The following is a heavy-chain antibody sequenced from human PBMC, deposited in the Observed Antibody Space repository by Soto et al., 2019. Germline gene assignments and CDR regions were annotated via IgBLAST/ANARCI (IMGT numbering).Heavy chain of an antibody. CDR3: AREPFAGVAAAGPPV. V-gene: IGHV1-69*13. Sequence: GASVKLSCKPSGATFSSYAISRLRKAPGQGLEWMGGIIPIFGTANYAQKFQGRVTITADESTSTAYMELSSLRSEDTAVYFCAREPFAGVAAAGPPVWGQGATGTGSS. D-gene: IGHD6-13*01. J-gene: IGHJ6*02. CDR2: IIPIFGTA. CDR1: GATFSSYA.